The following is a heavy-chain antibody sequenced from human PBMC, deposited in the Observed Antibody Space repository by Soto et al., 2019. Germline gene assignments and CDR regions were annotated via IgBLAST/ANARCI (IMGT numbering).Heavy chain of an antibody. CDR2: LSWDGTIT. V-gene: IGHV3-43*01. CDR1: GITFDDFT. Sequence: EVHLVESGGAGVQPGGSLRLSCAASGITFDDFTMHWVRQVPAKALEWVSLLSWDGTITHYADSVAGRFTISRDNRENSISIQMNNLRTEDSALYYCKAEYTDSSAPFVQTAYLDYWGQGTLVIVPS. CDR3: KAEYTDSSAPFVQTAYLDY. D-gene: IGHD6-6*01. J-gene: IGHJ4*02.